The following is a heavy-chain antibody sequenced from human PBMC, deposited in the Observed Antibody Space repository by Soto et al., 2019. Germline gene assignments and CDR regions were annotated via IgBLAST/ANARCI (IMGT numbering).Heavy chain of an antibody. CDR2: ISYDGSNK. D-gene: IGHD2-15*01. CDR3: AKEHRYCSGGSCWTYYFDY. V-gene: IGHV3-30*18. J-gene: IGHJ4*02. CDR1: GFTFSSYG. Sequence: VGSLRLSCAASGFTFSSYGMHWVRQAPGKGLEWVAVISYDGSNKYYADSVKGRFTISRDNSKNTLYLQMNSLRAEDTAVYYCAKEHRYCSGGSCWTYYFDYWGQGTLVTVSS.